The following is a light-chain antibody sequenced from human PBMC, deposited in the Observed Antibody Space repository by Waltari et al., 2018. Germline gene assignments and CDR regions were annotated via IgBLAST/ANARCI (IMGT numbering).Light chain of an antibody. CDR3: QQRSNWPPWT. CDR1: QSVSSY. CDR2: EES. J-gene: IGKJ1*01. V-gene: IGKV3-11*01. Sequence: EIVLTQSPATLSLSPGERATLSCRASQSVSSYLAWYQQKPGQAPRLLIYEESNRATCSPARFSGSGSGTDFTLTISSLEPEDFAVYYWQQRSNWPPWTFGQGTKVEIK.